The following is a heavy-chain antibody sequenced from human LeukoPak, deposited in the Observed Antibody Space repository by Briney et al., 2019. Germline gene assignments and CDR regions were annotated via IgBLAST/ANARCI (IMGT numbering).Heavy chain of an antibody. CDR3: ARETSGAWDY. V-gene: IGHV3-23*01. CDR2: ISGGGDST. CDR1: GFTFSSYG. D-gene: IGHD1-26*01. Sequence: GGTLRLSCAASGFTFSSYGMSWVRQAPGKGLEWVSAISGGGDSTYYADSVKGRFTISRDNSKNTLYLQMNSLRAEDTAVYYCARETSGAWDYWGQGTLVTVSS. J-gene: IGHJ4*02.